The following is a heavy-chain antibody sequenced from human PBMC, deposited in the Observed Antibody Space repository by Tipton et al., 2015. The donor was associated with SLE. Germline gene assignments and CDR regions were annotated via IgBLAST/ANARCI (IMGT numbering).Heavy chain of an antibody. Sequence: TLSLTCAVSGGTISSSNWWSWVRQPPGKGLEWIGEIYYSGSTHYNPSLKSRVTIVVDKSKNQVSLNVNSVTAADTAVYYCARGVLRPFDYWGQGTLVTVSS. CDR1: GGTISSSNW. J-gene: IGHJ4*02. CDR2: IYYSGST. V-gene: IGHV4-4*02. D-gene: IGHD1-1*01. CDR3: ARGVLRPFDY.